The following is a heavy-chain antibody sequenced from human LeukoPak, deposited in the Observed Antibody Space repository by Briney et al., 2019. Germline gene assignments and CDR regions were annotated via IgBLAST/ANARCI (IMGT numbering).Heavy chain of an antibody. J-gene: IGHJ4*02. CDR2: ISAYNGNT. CDR1: GYTFTSYG. CDR3: ARGSAVYYYDSSGYPQDY. D-gene: IGHD3-22*01. V-gene: IGHV1-18*01. Sequence: ASVKVSCKASGYTFTSYGISWVRQAPGQGLEWMGWISAYNGNTNYAQKLQGRVTMTTDTSTSTAYMELRSLRSDDTAVYYCARGSAVYYYDSSGYPQDYWGQGTLVTVSS.